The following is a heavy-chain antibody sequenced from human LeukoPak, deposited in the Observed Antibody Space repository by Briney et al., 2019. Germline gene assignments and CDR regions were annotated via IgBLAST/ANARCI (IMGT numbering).Heavy chain of an antibody. CDR3: AYSVHFDP. J-gene: IGHJ5*02. CDR2: GDSDGSHS. CDR1: GFTLDNYW. Sequence: GGSLRLSCAASGFTLDNYWMHWVRQAPGKGLVWVSRGDSDGSHSTYADSVRGRFTISRDNAKNTLYLQRNRLTGEDTAVYFCAYSVHFDPRGQGTLVTVS. V-gene: IGHV3-74*03. D-gene: IGHD4-11*01.